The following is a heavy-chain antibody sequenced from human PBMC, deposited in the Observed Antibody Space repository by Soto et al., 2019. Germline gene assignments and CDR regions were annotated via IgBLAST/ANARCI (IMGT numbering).Heavy chain of an antibody. J-gene: IGHJ1*01. CDR2: IKQDGSEK. D-gene: IGHD1-26*01. CDR3: ARDLLVGASTRYFQH. Sequence: GGSLRLSCAASGFTFSSYWMSWVRQAPGKGLEWVANIKQDGSEKYYVASVKGRFTSSRDNAKNSLYLQMNSLRAEDTAVYYCARDLLVGASTRYFQHWGQGTLVTVSS. CDR1: GFTFSSYW. V-gene: IGHV3-7*05.